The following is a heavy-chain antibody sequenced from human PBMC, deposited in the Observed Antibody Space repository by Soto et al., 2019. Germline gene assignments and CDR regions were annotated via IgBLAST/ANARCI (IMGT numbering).Heavy chain of an antibody. D-gene: IGHD2-2*01. Sequence: GRTSWYRFTDYCMTWVRHAPGQPLEWLGWISLYSDGTNYAQKFQGRVSMTTDTSTTTAYMELRSLRSDDTAVYYCARVVPGAEAWFGPWGQGTLVTVSS. CDR3: ARVVPGAEAWFGP. CDR1: WYRFTDYC. CDR2: ISLYSDGT. J-gene: IGHJ5*02. V-gene: IGHV1-18*01.